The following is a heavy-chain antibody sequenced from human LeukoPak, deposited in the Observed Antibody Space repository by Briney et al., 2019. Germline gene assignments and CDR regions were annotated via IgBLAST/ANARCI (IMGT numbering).Heavy chain of an antibody. CDR2: IYYSGST. V-gene: IGHV4-39*07. CDR3: ARGGVSIAARPYYYYYMDV. D-gene: IGHD6-6*01. Sequence: SETLSLTCTVSGGSISSSSYYWGWIRQPPGKGLEWIGSIYYSGSTYYNPSLKGRVTISVDTSKNQFSLKLSSVTAADTAVYYCARGGVSIAARPYYYYYMDVWGKGTTVTVSS. CDR1: GGSISSSSYY. J-gene: IGHJ6*03.